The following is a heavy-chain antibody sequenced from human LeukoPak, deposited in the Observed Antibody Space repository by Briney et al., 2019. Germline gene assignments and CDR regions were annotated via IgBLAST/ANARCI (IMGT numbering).Heavy chain of an antibody. V-gene: IGHV4-59*01. Sequence: SETLSLTCTVSGDSISSYYWSWIRQPPGKGLEYIGFIYYSGSANYNPSLRSRVTISVDTSKNQFSLRLNSVTAADTAVYYCARFDISGYRAFDFWGQGTMVTVSS. J-gene: IGHJ3*01. D-gene: IGHD3-22*01. CDR2: IYYSGSA. CDR1: GDSISSYY. CDR3: ARFDISGYRAFDF.